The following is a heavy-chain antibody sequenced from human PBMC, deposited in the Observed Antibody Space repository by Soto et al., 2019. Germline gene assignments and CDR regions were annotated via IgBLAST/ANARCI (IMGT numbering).Heavy chain of an antibody. CDR3: TIYTYTTRYACCGMDF. J-gene: IGHJ6*02. CDR1: GFTFGDYA. CDR2: IRSNAYGGTT. D-gene: IGHD1-1*01. V-gene: IGHV3-49*03. Sequence: GRSLRLSCTTSGFTFGDYAMSWSRQATGKGLEWVGVIRSNAYGGTTDYAASVKGRFTISRDDSKSIAYLQMNSLKSEDTGVYDCTIYTYTTRYACCGMDFWGHGTTVTVSS.